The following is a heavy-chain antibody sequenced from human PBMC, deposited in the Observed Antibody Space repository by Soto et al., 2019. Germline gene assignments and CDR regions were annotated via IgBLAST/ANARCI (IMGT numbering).Heavy chain of an antibody. J-gene: IGHJ5*02. CDR1: GGTFSSYA. V-gene: IGHV1-69*12. Sequence: QVQLVQSGAEVKKPGSSVKVSCKASGGTFSSYAISWVRQAPGQGLEWMGGIIPIFGTANYAQKFQGRVTIPAYESTNTAYMELSSLRSEDTAVYYCARVIHAQNIAAASWFDPWGQGTLVTVSS. CDR3: ARVIHAQNIAAASWFDP. CDR2: IIPIFGTA. D-gene: IGHD6-13*01.